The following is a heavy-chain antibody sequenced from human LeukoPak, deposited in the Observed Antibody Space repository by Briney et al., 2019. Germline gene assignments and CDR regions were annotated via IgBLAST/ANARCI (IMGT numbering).Heavy chain of an antibody. Sequence: GGSLRLSCAASGFTFSSYAMSWVRQAPGKGLEWVSAISGSGGSTYYADSVKGRFTISRDNSKNTLYLQMNSLRAEDTAVHYCAKPRGYSGYAAFDYWGQGTLVTVSS. J-gene: IGHJ4*02. CDR1: GFTFSSYA. CDR3: AKPRGYSGYAAFDY. V-gene: IGHV3-23*01. D-gene: IGHD5-12*01. CDR2: ISGSGGST.